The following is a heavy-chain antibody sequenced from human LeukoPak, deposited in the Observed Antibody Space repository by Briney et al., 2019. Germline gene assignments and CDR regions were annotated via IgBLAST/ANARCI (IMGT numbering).Heavy chain of an antibody. CDR3: ARGTTAASDY. V-gene: IGHV3-74*01. Sequence: GGSLRLSCAASGFPFSIYWMHWVRQAPGKGLVWVSSINSDESDIRYADSVKGRFTISRDNAKNTVSLQMNSLRAEDTAVYYCARGTTAASDYWGQGILVTVSS. D-gene: IGHD1-1*01. CDR2: INSDESDI. CDR1: GFPFSIYW. J-gene: IGHJ4*02.